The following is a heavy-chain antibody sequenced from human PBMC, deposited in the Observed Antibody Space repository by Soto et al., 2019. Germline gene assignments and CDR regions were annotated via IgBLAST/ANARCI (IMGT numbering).Heavy chain of an antibody. CDR1: GGTFSSYT. CDR3: ARVGLVPAAPVFDY. D-gene: IGHD2-2*01. CDR2: IIPILGIA. Sequence: GASVKVSCKASGGTFSSYTISWVRQAPGQGLEWMGRIIPILGIANYAQKFQGRGTITADKSTSTAYMELSSLRSEDTAVYYCARVGLVPAAPVFDYWGQGTLVTVSS. J-gene: IGHJ4*02. V-gene: IGHV1-69*02.